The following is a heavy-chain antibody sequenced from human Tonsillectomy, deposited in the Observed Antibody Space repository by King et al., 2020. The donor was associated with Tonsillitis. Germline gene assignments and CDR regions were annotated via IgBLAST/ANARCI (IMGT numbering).Heavy chain of an antibody. Sequence: TLKESGPALVKPTQTLTLTCTFSGFSLSTSGMCVSWIRQPPGKALEWLARIDWDDDKYYSTSLKTRLTISKDTSKNQVVLTMTNMDPLDTATYYCARSLKLRYFDWGWFDPWGQGTLVTVSS. CDR2: IDWDDDK. CDR3: ARSLKLRYFDWGWFDP. V-gene: IGHV2-70*11. D-gene: IGHD3-9*01. CDR1: GFSLSTSGMC. J-gene: IGHJ5*02.